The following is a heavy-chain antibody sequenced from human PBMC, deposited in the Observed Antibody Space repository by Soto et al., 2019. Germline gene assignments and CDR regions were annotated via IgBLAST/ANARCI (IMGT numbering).Heavy chain of an antibody. Sequence: SVKVSCKASGGTFSSYAINWVRQAPGQGLEWMGGIIPMFGKANYAQKFQGRVTITADESTSTAYMELSSLRSEDTALYYCARGGSYYDSSGYPKNNWFDPWG. CDR2: IIPMFGKA. J-gene: IGHJ5*02. D-gene: IGHD3-22*01. CDR3: ARGGSYYDSSGYPKNNWFDP. V-gene: IGHV1-69*13. CDR1: GGTFSSYA.